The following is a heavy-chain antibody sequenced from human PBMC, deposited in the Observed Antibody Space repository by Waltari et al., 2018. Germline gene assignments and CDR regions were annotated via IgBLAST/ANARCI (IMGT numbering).Heavy chain of an antibody. CDR2: INWNRGNI. CDR1: GFSFADRA. J-gene: IGHJ4*02. CDR3: TSDAFGNSIGGVFDY. V-gene: IGHV3-9*01. Sequence: EVQLVESGGGLVQPGRSLRLSCVGSGFSFADRAMHWVRQVPGKGLEWVSVINWNRGNICYADSLKGRFTISRDNAKNSLYLQINSVRTEDTALYYCTSDAFGNSIGGVFDYWGQGTLVNVSS. D-gene: IGHD3-3*01.